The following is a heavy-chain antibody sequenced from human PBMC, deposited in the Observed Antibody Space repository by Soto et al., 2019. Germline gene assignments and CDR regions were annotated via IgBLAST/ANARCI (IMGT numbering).Heavy chain of an antibody. CDR2: INSNGLGT. CDR3: ARGHCDRTNCYNWDNGFDP. Sequence: QVQLVQSGAEVKNPGASGKVSCQASGHTSIDYQIHWVRQAPGQGLEWMGWINSNGLGTTYAQTFQGRVSMTRDTARSTASMELRGLTSDDTAVYYCARGHCDRTNCYNWDNGFDPWGQGTLVTVSS. D-gene: IGHD1-1*01. J-gene: IGHJ5*02. CDR1: GHTSIDYQ. V-gene: IGHV1-2*02.